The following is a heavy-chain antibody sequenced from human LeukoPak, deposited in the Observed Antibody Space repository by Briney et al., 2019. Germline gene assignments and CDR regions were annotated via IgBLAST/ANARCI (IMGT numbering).Heavy chain of an antibody. J-gene: IGHJ6*02. CDR1: GFTFSYYR. CDR2: ISYEGSNK. Sequence: PGGSLRLSCAACGFTFSYYRKLWLPQAPGKGLEGVAVISYEGSNKYYADSVKGLFTIPRDNSKNTRTLQRNSLRAEDTLWYCRAKDLDTVSTSVYYYYGMDVWGQGTTVTVSS. V-gene: IGHV3-30*18. CDR3: AKDLDTVSTSVYYYYGMDV. D-gene: IGHD4-17*01.